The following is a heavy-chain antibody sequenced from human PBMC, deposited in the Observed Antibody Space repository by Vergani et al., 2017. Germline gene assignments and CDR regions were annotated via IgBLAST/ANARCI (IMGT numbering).Heavy chain of an antibody. CDR3: ARSSGWYVYYMDV. V-gene: IGHV3-30*03. J-gene: IGHJ6*03. D-gene: IGHD6-19*01. Sequence: QVQLVESGGGVVQPGRSLRLSCAASGFTFSSYGMHWVRQAPGKGLEWVAVISYDGSNKYYADSVKGRFTISRDNSKNTLYLQMTSLRAEDTAVYYCARSSGWYVYYMDVWGKGTTVTVSS. CDR1: GFTFSSYG. CDR2: ISYDGSNK.